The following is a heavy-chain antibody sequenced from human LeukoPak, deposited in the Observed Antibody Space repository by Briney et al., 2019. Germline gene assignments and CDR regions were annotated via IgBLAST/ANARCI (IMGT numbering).Heavy chain of an antibody. CDR1: GFTFSSYS. V-gene: IGHV3-21*01. J-gene: IGHJ5*02. CDR3: ARDGGDNWNFNWFDP. Sequence: PGGSLRLSCAASGFTFSSYSMNWVRQAPGKGLEWVSSISSSSSYIYYADSVKGRLTISRDNAKNSLYLQMNSLRAEDTAVYYCARDGGDNWNFNWFDPWGQGTLVTVSS. CDR2: ISSSSSYI. D-gene: IGHD1-7*01.